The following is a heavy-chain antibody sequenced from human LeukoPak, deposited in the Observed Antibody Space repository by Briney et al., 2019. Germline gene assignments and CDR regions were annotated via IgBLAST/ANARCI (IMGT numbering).Heavy chain of an antibody. Sequence: PGGSLRLSCAASGFTFSTYWMSWVRQAPGKGLELEWVANIKTDGSEKTYVDSVKGRFTISRDNARNSLYLQMNSLRAEDTAVYYCAKDRSESYFYFDFWGQGTLVTVSS. CDR2: IKTDGSEK. CDR3: AKDRSESYFYFDF. V-gene: IGHV3-7*01. D-gene: IGHD1-26*01. J-gene: IGHJ4*02. CDR1: GFTFSTYW.